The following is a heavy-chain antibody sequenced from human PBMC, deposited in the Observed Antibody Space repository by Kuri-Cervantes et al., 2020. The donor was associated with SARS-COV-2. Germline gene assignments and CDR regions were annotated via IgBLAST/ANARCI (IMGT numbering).Heavy chain of an antibody. J-gene: IGHJ4*02. CDR2: IYYSGST. D-gene: IGHD5-12*01. CDR3: ARLIGYSGYDYSFGYFDY. CDR1: GGSISSSSYY. V-gene: IGHV4-39*01. Sequence: GSLRLSCTVSGGSISSSSYYWGWIRQPPGKGLEWIGSIYYSGSTYYNPSLKSRVTISVDTSKNQFSLKLSSVTAADTAAYYCARLIGYSGYDYSFGYFDYWGQGTLVTVSS.